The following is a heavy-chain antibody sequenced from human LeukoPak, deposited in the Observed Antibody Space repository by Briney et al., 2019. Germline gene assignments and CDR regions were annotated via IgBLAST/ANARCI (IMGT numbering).Heavy chain of an antibody. CDR2: IRYDGSNK. CDR3: AKGTITYSYYYMEA. CDR1: GFTFSSYG. Sequence: GGSLRLSCAASGFTFSSYGMHWVRQAPGKGLEWVAFIRYDGSNKYYADSVKGRFTISRDNSKNTLFLQMNSLRDEDTAVYYCAKGTITYSYYYMEAWGKGTTVTVPS. D-gene: IGHD1-14*01. J-gene: IGHJ6*03. V-gene: IGHV3-30*02.